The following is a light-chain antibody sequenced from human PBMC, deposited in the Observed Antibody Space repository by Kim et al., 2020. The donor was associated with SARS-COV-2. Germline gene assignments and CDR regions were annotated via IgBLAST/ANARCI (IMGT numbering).Light chain of an antibody. V-gene: IGLV1-51*01. CDR2: DNS. Sequence: GQKVIISCSGSNSNIGKSFVSWYQQLPGTAPKLLIYDNSMRPSGIPDRFSGSKSGTSATLGITGLQTGDEADYYCGTWDNSLHVWVFGGGTQLTVL. CDR1: NSNIGKSF. CDR3: GTWDNSLHVWV. J-gene: IGLJ3*02.